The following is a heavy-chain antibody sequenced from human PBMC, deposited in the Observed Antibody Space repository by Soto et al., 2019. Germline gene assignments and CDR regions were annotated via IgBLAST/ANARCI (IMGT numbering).Heavy chain of an antibody. Sequence: ASVKVSCKASGYTFTSYDINWVRQATGQGLEWMGWMNPDSGNTGYAQNFQGRVTMTRDTSISTAYMELSSLRSDDTAVYYCASHPTRYGVITAFDILGQGTMVTVSS. CDR1: GYTFTSYD. CDR3: ASHPTRYGVITAFDI. J-gene: IGHJ3*02. V-gene: IGHV1-8*01. CDR2: MNPDSGNT. D-gene: IGHD3-16*01.